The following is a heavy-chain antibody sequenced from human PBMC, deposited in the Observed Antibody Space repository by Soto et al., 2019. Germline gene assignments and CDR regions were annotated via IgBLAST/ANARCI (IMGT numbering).Heavy chain of an antibody. Sequence: ASVKVSCKASGYTFTSYYMHWVRQAPGQGLEWMGIINPSGGSTSYAQKFQGRVTMTRDTSTSTVYMELSSLRSEDTAVYYCARKYTIFGPHSPYGMDVWGQGTTVTVSS. D-gene: IGHD3-3*01. CDR2: INPSGGST. J-gene: IGHJ6*02. V-gene: IGHV1-46*01. CDR3: ARKYTIFGPHSPYGMDV. CDR1: GYTFTSYY.